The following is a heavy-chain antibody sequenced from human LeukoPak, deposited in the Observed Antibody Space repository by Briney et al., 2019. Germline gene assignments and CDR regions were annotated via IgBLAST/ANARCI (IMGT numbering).Heavy chain of an antibody. CDR3: ARVGPNMVRGVVYWFDP. J-gene: IGHJ5*02. D-gene: IGHD3-10*01. V-gene: IGHV1-2*02. Sequence: ASVKVSCKASGYTFTGYYMHWVRQAPGQGLEWMGWINPNSGGTNYAQKFQGRVTMTRDTSISTAYMELSRLRSDDTAVYYCARVGPNMVRGVVYWFDPWRQGTLVTVSS. CDR2: INPNSGGT. CDR1: GYTFTGYY.